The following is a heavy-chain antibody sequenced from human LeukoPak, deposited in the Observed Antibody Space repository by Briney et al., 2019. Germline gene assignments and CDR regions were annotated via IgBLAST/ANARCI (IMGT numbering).Heavy chain of an antibody. CDR1: GFTFSSYG. J-gene: IGHJ4*02. D-gene: IGHD3-22*01. V-gene: IGHV3-30*18. Sequence: PGGSLRLSCAASGFTFSSYGMHWVRQASGKGLEWVAVISYDGSNKYYADSVKGRFTISRDNSKNTLYLQMNSLRAEDTAVYYCAKKYYYDSSGSDYWGQGTLVTVSS. CDR2: ISYDGSNK. CDR3: AKKYYYDSSGSDY.